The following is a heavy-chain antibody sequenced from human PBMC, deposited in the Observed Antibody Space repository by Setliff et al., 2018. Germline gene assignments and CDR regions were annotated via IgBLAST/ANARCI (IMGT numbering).Heavy chain of an antibody. CDR2: MNPNSGNT. J-gene: IGHJ5*02. D-gene: IGHD6-13*01. Sequence: ASVKVSCKASGYTFTSYDINWVRQATGQGLEWMGWMNPNSGNTGYAQKFQGRVTITRNTSISTAYMELSSLRSEDTAVYYCAREGYSSLIGWFDPWGQGTLVTVSS. CDR1: GYTFTSYD. V-gene: IGHV1-8*03. CDR3: AREGYSSLIGWFDP.